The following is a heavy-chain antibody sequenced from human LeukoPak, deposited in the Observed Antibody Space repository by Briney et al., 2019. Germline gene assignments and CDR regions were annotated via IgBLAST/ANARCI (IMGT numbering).Heavy chain of an antibody. Sequence: SETLSLTCTVSGGSIDNSHYYWGWIRQPPGEGLEWIASIHYSGSTHYNPSLKSRVTISVDTSKNQFSLKLSSVTAADTAVYYCARVADHSSGWYGYAFDIWGQGTMVTVSS. CDR1: GGSIDNSHYY. V-gene: IGHV4-39*07. D-gene: IGHD6-19*01. CDR3: ARVADHSSGWYGYAFDI. CDR2: IHYSGST. J-gene: IGHJ3*02.